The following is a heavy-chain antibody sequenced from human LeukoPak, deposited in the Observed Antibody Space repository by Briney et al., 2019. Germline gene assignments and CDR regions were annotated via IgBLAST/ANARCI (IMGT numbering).Heavy chain of an antibody. CDR1: GITLSNYG. D-gene: IGHD2-2*01. Sequence: GGSLRLSCAVSGITLSNYGMSWVRQAPGKGLEWVAGISGSGGGTNYADSVKGRFTISRDNAKNSLYLQMNSLRAEDTAVYYCARLRYCSSTSCRYFDYWGQGTLVTVSS. J-gene: IGHJ4*02. CDR3: ARLRYCSSTSCRYFDY. CDR2: ISGSGGGT. V-gene: IGHV3-23*01.